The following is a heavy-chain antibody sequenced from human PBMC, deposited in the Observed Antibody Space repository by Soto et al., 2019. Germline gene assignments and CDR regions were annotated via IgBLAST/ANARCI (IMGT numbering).Heavy chain of an antibody. Sequence: GGSLRLSCAASGFTFRNYVMSWVRQAPGKGLEWVSAISGSGGSTYYADSVKGRFTISRDNSKNTLFLQMDSLRAADTAVYYCAKDPVGREELATITDYWGQGTLVTVSS. D-gene: IGHD5-12*01. CDR3: AKDPVGREELATITDY. CDR2: ISGSGGST. CDR1: GFTFRNYV. V-gene: IGHV3-23*01. J-gene: IGHJ4*02.